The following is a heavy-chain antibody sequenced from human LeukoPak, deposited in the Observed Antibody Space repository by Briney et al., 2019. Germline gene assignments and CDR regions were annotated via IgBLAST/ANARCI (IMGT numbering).Heavy chain of an antibody. CDR1: GFTFSSYW. V-gene: IGHV3-74*01. Sequence: GGSLRLSCAASGFTFSSYWFHWVRQAPGEGPVWVSRTDDHGRSTDHADSVRGRFAISRDNANTLFLQMNSLRAEDTAVYYCVRDLCGKDDYWGQGVLVTVSS. D-gene: IGHD1-26*01. CDR2: TDDHGRST. CDR3: VRDLCGKDDY. J-gene: IGHJ4*02.